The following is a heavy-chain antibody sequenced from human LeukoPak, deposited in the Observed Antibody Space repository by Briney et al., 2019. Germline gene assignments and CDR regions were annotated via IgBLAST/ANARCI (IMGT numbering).Heavy chain of an antibody. Sequence: PSETLSLTCTVSGGSISSSSYFWGWIRQPPGKGLEWIGTIYYTGSTYSNPSLKSRVTISIDTSKNQFSLKLNSVTAADTAVYYCARREGVGGTDYYYGLDVWGQGTTVTVSS. D-gene: IGHD1-26*01. V-gene: IGHV4-39*07. CDR2: IYYTGST. CDR3: ARREGVGGTDYYYGLDV. J-gene: IGHJ6*02. CDR1: GGSISSSSYF.